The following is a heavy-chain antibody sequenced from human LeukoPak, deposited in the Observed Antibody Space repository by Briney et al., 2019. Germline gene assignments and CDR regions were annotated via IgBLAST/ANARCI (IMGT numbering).Heavy chain of an antibody. CDR2: IYYSGST. V-gene: IGHV4-39*01. CDR3: ARRGRVVTPGYYYYYYYMDV. D-gene: IGHD4-23*01. CDR1: GGSISSSSYY. Sequence: PSETLSLTCTVSGGSISSSSYYWGWIRQPPGKGLEWIGSIYYSGSTYYNPSLKSRVTISVDTSKNQFSLKLSSVTAADTAVYYCARRGRVVTPGYYYYYYYMDVWGKGTTVTVSS. J-gene: IGHJ6*03.